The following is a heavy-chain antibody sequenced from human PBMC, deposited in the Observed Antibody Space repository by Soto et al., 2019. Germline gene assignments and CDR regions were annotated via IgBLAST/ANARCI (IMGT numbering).Heavy chain of an antibody. CDR3: AKPRGELPDAFDI. V-gene: IGHV3-23*01. J-gene: IGHJ3*02. D-gene: IGHD1-26*01. CDR2: ISGSGGST. CDR1: GFTFSSYA. Sequence: EVQLLESGGGLVQPGGSLRLSCAASGFTFSSYAMSWVRQAPGKGLEWVSAISGSGGSTYYADSVKGRFTISRDNSKNTRYLQLNSLIAEDTAVYYCAKPRGELPDAFDIWGQGTMVTVSS.